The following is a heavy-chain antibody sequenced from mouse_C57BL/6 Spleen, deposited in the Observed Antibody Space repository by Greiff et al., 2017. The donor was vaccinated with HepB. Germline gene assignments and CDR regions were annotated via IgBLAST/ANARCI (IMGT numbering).Heavy chain of an antibody. Sequence: LQESGAELVKPGASVKMSCKASGYTFTSYWITWVKQRPGQGLEWIGDIYPGSGSTNYNEKFKSKATLTVDTSSSTAYMQLSSLTSEDSAVYYCAREILFTGNAMDYWGQGTSVTVSS. J-gene: IGHJ4*01. CDR1: GYTFTSYW. CDR3: AREILFTGNAMDY. CDR2: IYPGSGST. V-gene: IGHV1-55*01. D-gene: IGHD4-1*01.